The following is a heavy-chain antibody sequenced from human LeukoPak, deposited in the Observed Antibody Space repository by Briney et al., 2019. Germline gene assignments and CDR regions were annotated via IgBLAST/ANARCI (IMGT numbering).Heavy chain of an antibody. J-gene: IGHJ4*02. D-gene: IGHD3-16*01. Sequence: SETLSLTCTVSGGSISIYYWSWIRQLPGKGLEWIGYIYNSGNTNYNPSFKSRVTISEDTPKNQFSLKLSSVTAADTAVYYCVRDRGLNYWGQGTLVTASS. CDR1: GGSISIYY. CDR2: IYNSGNT. V-gene: IGHV4-59*01. CDR3: VRDRGLNY.